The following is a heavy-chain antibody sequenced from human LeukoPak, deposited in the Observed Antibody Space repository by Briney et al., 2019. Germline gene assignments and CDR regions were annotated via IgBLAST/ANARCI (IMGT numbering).Heavy chain of an antibody. Sequence: SETLSLTCAVYGGSFSGYYWSWIRQPPGKGLEWIGEINHSGSTNYNPSLKSRVTISVDTSKNQFSLKLSSVTAADTAVYYCARDLSVAVADNDYWGQGTLVTVSS. D-gene: IGHD6-19*01. CDR1: GGSFSGYY. CDR3: ARDLSVAVADNDY. V-gene: IGHV4-34*01. CDR2: INHSGST. J-gene: IGHJ4*02.